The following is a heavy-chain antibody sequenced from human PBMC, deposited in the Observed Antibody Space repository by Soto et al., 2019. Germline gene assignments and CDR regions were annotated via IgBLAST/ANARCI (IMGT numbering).Heavy chain of an antibody. CDR1: GFTFINAW. V-gene: IGHV3-15*01. J-gene: IGHJ3*02. CDR2: IKSKTDGGTT. Sequence: PGGSLRLSCASSGFTFINAWMSWVRQAPGKGLEWVGRIKSKTDGGTTDYAAPVKGRFTISRDDSKNTLYLQMNSLKTEDTAVYYCTTEWLLDAFDIWGQGTMVTVSS. CDR3: TTEWLLDAFDI. D-gene: IGHD5-12*01.